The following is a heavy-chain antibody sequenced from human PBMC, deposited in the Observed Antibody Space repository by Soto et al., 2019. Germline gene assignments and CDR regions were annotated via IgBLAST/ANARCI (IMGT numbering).Heavy chain of an antibody. D-gene: IGHD3-3*01. CDR1: GASISSTY. Sequence: PETLSLTCTVSGASISSTYWSWVRQPAGRGLEWIGRIYSSGSNNYNPSLESRVTMSVDTSKKQFSLTLRSVTAADTAVYFCARGYVSGYTFGHDXWGQGTPVTVSX. J-gene: IGHJ5*02. V-gene: IGHV4-4*07. CDR3: ARGYVSGYTFGHDX. CDR2: IYSSGSN.